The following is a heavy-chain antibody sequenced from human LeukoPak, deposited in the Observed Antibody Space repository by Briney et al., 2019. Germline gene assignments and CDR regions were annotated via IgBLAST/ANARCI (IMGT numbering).Heavy chain of an antibody. CDR2: ISSSSSYI. CDR3: AREGWQLATSVDY. D-gene: IGHD6-6*01. CDR1: GFTFSSYS. V-gene: IGHV3-21*01. Sequence: PGGSLRLSCAASGFTFSSYSMNWVRQAPGKGLEWVSSISSSSSYIYYADSVKGRFTISRDNAKNSLYLQMNSLRAEDTAVYYCAREGWQLATSVDYWGQGTLVTVSS. J-gene: IGHJ4*02.